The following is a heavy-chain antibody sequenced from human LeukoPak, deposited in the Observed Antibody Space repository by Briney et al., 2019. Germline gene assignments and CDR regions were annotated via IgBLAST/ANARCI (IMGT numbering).Heavy chain of an antibody. D-gene: IGHD3-22*01. CDR3: ARDQAITMIESGGYFDL. CDR1: GYTFTSYY. J-gene: IGHJ2*01. V-gene: IGHV1-46*01. CDR2: INPSGGST. Sequence: GASVKVSCKASGYTFTSYYMHWVRQAPGQGLEWMGIINPSGGSTSYAQKFQGRVTMTRDTSTSTVYMELSSLRSEDTAVYYCARDQAITMIESGGYFDLWGRGTLVTVSS.